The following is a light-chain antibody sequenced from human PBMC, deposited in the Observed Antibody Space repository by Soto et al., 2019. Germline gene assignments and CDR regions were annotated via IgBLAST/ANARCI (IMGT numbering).Light chain of an antibody. J-gene: IGKJ2*01. CDR2: AAS. V-gene: IGKV1-39*01. Sequence: DIQMTQSPSSLSASMGDRVTITCRASQSISGYLSWYYQRPGKAPKLLISAASTLQSGVPSRFSGSGSGTDFTLTISSLQPEDSATYYCRQSYTVPYTFGQGTKLEVK. CDR3: RQSYTVPYT. CDR1: QSISGY.